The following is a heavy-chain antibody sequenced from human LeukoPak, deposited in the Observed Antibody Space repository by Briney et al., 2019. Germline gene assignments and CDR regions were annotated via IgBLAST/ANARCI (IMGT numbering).Heavy chain of an antibody. J-gene: IGHJ5*02. V-gene: IGHV1-18*01. CDR1: GGTFSSYA. CDR3: ARDPGSFLSSSGWLNWFGP. Sequence: ASVKVSCKASGGTFSSYAISWVRQAPGQGLEWMGWISGYNGNTNYAQKLRGRVTMTTDTSTSTVYMELRSLRSDDTAVYYCARDPGSFLSSSGWLNWFGPWGQGTLVTVSS. D-gene: IGHD6-19*01. CDR2: ISGYNGNT.